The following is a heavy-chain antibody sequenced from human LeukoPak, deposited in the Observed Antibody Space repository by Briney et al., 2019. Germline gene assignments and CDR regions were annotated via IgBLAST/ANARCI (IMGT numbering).Heavy chain of an antibody. Sequence: GGPLRLSCAASGFTFSSYWMSWVRQAPGKGLEWVANIKQDGSEKYYVDSVKGRFTISRDNAKNSLYLQMNSLRAEDTAVYYCARDRRYGDYVLPTDYWGQGTLVTVSS. J-gene: IGHJ4*02. V-gene: IGHV3-7*01. CDR2: IKQDGSEK. CDR3: ARDRRYGDYVLPTDY. CDR1: GFTFSSYW. D-gene: IGHD4-17*01.